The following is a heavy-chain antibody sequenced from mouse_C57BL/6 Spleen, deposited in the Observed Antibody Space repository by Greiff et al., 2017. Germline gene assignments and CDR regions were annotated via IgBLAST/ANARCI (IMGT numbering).Heavy chain of an antibody. V-gene: IGHV2-2*01. Sequence: VQLVESGPGLVQPSQSLSITCTVSGFSLTSYGVHWVRQSPGTGLEWLGVIWSGGSTDYNAAFISRLSISKDNSKSQVFFKMNSLQADDTAIYYCARKGGYYPYYYAMDYWGQGTSVTVSS. D-gene: IGHD2-3*01. CDR1: GFSLTSYG. CDR3: ARKGGYYPYYYAMDY. CDR2: IWSGGST. J-gene: IGHJ4*01.